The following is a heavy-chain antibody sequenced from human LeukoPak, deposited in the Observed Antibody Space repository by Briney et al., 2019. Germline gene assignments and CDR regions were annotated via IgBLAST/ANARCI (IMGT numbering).Heavy chain of an antibody. Sequence: PSETLSLTCKVSGGSVSSFHWSWIRQPPGKGLEWIGGIHLSGYTNYSPSLKSRVTISVDSSKKQFSLKLISVTAADTAVYYCARQGGYASPFDYWGQGTLVTVSS. CDR2: IHLSGYT. V-gene: IGHV4-59*08. CDR3: ARQGGYASPFDY. CDR1: GGSVSSFH. J-gene: IGHJ4*02. D-gene: IGHD5-12*01.